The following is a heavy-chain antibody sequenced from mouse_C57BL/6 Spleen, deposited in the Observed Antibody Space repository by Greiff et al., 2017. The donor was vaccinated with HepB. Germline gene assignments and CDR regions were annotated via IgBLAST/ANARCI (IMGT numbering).Heavy chain of an antibody. Sequence: VQRVESGPGLVQPSQSLSITCTVSGFSLTSYGVHWVRQSPGKGLEWLGVIWSGGSTDYNAAFISRLSISKDNSKSQVFFKMNSLQADDTAIYYCARGYYDYDWYFDVWGTGTTVTVSS. CDR2: IWSGGST. CDR3: ARGYYDYDWYFDV. J-gene: IGHJ1*03. D-gene: IGHD2-4*01. CDR1: GFSLTSYG. V-gene: IGHV2-2*01.